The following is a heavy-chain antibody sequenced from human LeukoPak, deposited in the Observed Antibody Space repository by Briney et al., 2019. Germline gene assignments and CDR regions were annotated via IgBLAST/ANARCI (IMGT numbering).Heavy chain of an antibody. Sequence: PSETLSHTCTVSGGSISSYYWSWIRQPAGKGLEWIGRIYTSGSTNYNPSLKSRVTMSVDTSKNQFSLKLSSVTAADTAVYYCAISPYYDFWSGYSDYWGQGTLVTVSS. CDR1: GGSISSYY. V-gene: IGHV4-4*07. CDR2: IYTSGST. D-gene: IGHD3-3*01. J-gene: IGHJ4*02. CDR3: AISPYYDFWSGYSDY.